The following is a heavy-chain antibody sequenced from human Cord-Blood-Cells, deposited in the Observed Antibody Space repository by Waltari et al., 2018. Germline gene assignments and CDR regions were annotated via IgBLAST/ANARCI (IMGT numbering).Heavy chain of an antibody. CDR2: ISSSSSYI. J-gene: IGHJ4*02. V-gene: IGHV3-21*01. Sequence: EVQLVESGGGLVKPGGSLRLSCAASGFTFSSYSMNWVRQAPGKGMEWVSSISSSSSYIYYADSVKGRFTISRDNAKNSLYLQMNSLRAEDTAVYYCARLGGEYSSSSGGYWGQGTLVTVSS. CDR3: ARLGGEYSSSSGGY. CDR1: GFTFSSYS. D-gene: IGHD6-6*01.